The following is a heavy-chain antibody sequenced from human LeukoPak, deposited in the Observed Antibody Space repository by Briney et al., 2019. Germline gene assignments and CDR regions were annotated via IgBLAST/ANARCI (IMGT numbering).Heavy chain of an antibody. Sequence: GGSLRLSCAASGFTFTDYAMHWVRQAPGKGLEWVALISHDGNNKYYADSVKGRFTTSRDDSKNTLYLQMNSLRAEDTAVYYCAKDSVVARLLLDYWGQGTLVTVSS. D-gene: IGHD4-23*01. CDR1: GFTFTDYA. CDR3: AKDSVVARLLLDY. CDR2: ISHDGNNK. V-gene: IGHV3-30*18. J-gene: IGHJ4*02.